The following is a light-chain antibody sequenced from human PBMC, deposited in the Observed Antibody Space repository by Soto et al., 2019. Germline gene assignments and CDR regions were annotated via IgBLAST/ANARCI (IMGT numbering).Light chain of an antibody. Sequence: TLSVSPGERATLSCMASQSVSSNLAWYQQKPGQAPRLLTYGASSRATGIPDRFSGSGSGTDFTLTISRLEPEDFAVYYCQLYGSSQISSGQVTRLEI. CDR2: GAS. CDR1: QSVSSN. CDR3: QLYGSSQIS. J-gene: IGKJ5*01. V-gene: IGKV3-20*01.